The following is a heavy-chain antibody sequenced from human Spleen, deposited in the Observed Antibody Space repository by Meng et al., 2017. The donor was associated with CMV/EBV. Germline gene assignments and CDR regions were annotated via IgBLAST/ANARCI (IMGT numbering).Heavy chain of an antibody. V-gene: IGHV3-48*01. CDR2: ISADSTTI. CDR3: AKDHNQWELKGGAFDI. Sequence: GGSLRLSCAASGFTFSDYTMNWFRQVPGKGLEWLSYISADSTTIYYADSVKGRFTISRDNSKNTLYLQMNSLRAEDTAVYYCAKDHNQWELKGGAFDIWGQGTMVTVSS. D-gene: IGHD1-26*01. J-gene: IGHJ3*02. CDR1: GFTFSDYT.